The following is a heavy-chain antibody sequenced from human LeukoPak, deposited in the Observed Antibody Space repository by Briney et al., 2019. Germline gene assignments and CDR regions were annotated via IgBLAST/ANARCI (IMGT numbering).Heavy chain of an antibody. CDR3: ANLGYCISAACNGDY. CDR2: ISYDGSNK. V-gene: IGHV3-30*18. J-gene: IGHJ4*02. D-gene: IGHD2-2*01. Sequence: PGGSLRLSCAASRFTFSTYGMYWVRQAPGKGLEWVAVISYDGSNKYYADSVKGRFTISRDNSKNTLFLQMNSLRAEDTAVYYCANLGYCISAACNGDYWGQGTLVTVSS. CDR1: RFTFSTYG.